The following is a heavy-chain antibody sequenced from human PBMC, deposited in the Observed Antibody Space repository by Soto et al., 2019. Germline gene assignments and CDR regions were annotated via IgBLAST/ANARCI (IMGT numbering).Heavy chain of an antibody. Sequence: PGGSLRLSCAASGFTFDDYAMHWVRQAPGKGLEWVSGISWNSGSIGYADSVKGRFTISRDNAKNSLYLQMNSLRAEDTALYYWAKDAITMVRGVISYYGMDVWGQGTTVTVSS. CDR3: AKDAITMVRGVISYYGMDV. CDR1: GFTFDDYA. V-gene: IGHV3-9*01. CDR2: ISWNSGSI. J-gene: IGHJ6*02. D-gene: IGHD3-10*01.